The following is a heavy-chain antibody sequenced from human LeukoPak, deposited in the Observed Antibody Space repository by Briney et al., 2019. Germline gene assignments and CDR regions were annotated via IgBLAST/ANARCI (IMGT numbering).Heavy chain of an antibody. Sequence: GGSLRLSCVASGLTSSRYWMTWFRQAPGKGLEWVANIKQDGSQKNYVDSVKGRFTISRDNAKKSLYLQMNSLRGEDTAVYFCARGGTYDIWGQGTRVTVSS. CDR2: IKQDGSQK. J-gene: IGHJ3*02. CDR3: ARGGTYDI. CDR1: GLTSSRYW. V-gene: IGHV3-7*01.